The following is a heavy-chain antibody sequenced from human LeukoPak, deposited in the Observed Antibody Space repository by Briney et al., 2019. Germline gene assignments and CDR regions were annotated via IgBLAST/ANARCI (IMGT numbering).Heavy chain of an antibody. Sequence: GESLKISCKGSGYSFSNYWIGWVRQMPGKGLEWMGIIYPGDSDSRYSPSFQGQVIISADRSINTAYLQWSNLEASDTAMYYCARLSAFCGGDGYSPGPRFCCLFDYWGQGALVTVSS. CDR1: GYSFSNYW. CDR3: ARLSAFCGGDGYSPGPRFCCLFDY. CDR2: IYPGDSDS. D-gene: IGHD2-21*01. J-gene: IGHJ4*02. V-gene: IGHV5-51*01.